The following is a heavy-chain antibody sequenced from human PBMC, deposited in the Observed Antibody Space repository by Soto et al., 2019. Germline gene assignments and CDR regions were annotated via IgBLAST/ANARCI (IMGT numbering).Heavy chain of an antibody. CDR3: ARGTSHYYYYMDV. Sequence: QEQLVESGGGVVQPGGSLRLSCEASGFSFSYYGLHWVGQAPGKGLEWVALVWYDGSRTYYSDSVKGRFTISRDNFKKTVDLQMNGLRVEDTALYYCARGTSHYYYYMDVWGEGTTVTVSS. J-gene: IGHJ6*03. CDR2: VWYDGSRT. V-gene: IGHV3-33*01. CDR1: GFSFSYYG. D-gene: IGHD3-16*01.